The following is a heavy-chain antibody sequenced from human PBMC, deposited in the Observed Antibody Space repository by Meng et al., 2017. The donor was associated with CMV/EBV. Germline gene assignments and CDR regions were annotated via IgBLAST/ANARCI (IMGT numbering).Heavy chain of an antibody. J-gene: IGHJ6*02. D-gene: IGHD3-3*01. CDR1: GFTFSSYS. CDR2: ISSSSSYI. CDR3: ARGGPTYYDFWGGYYPYGMDV. V-gene: IGHV3-21*01. Sequence: GESLKISCAASGFTFSSYSMNWVRQAPGKGLEWVSSISSSSSYIYYADSVKGRFIISRDNAKNSLYLQMNSLRAEDTAVYYCARGGPTYYDFWGGYYPYGMDVWGQGTTVTVSS.